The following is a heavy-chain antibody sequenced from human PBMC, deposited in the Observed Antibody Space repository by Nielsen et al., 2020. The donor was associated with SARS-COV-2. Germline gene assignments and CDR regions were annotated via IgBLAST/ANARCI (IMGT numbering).Heavy chain of an antibody. D-gene: IGHD1-20*01. J-gene: IGHJ3*02. Sequence: GESLKISCAASGFTFSSYSMNWVRQAPGKGLEWVSYISSSSSTIYYADSVKGRFTISRDNAKNSLYLQMNSLRAEDTAVYYCASSSNWNPGAFDIWGQGTMVTVSS. CDR3: ASSSNWNPGAFDI. CDR2: ISSSSSTI. V-gene: IGHV3-48*04. CDR1: GFTFSSYS.